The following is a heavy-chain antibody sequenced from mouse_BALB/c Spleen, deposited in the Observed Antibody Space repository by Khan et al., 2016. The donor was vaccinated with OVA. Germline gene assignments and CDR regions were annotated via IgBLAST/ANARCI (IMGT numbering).Heavy chain of an antibody. D-gene: IGHD1-1*01. CDR3: ARGNYGSSPRAY. V-gene: IGHV9-3*02. J-gene: IGHJ3*01. CDR1: GYTFTNYG. Sequence: QIQLVQSGPELKKPGETVKISCKASGYTFTNYGMSWVKQAPGKGLKWMGWINTNTGEPTYTEEFKGRFAFSLETSASTAYLQINNLKNEDTATHFCARGNYGSSPRAYWCQGTLVTVSA. CDR2: INTNTGEP.